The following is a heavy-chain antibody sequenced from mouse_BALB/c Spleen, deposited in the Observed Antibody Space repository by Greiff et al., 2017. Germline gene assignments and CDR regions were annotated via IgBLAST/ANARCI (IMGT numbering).Heavy chain of an antibody. CDR3: ARDYRYDERFAY. CDR1: GFSLTSYG. Sequence: QVQLQQSGPGLVAPSQSLSITCTVSGFSLTSYGVHWVRQPPGKGLEWLGVIWAGGSTNYNSALMSRLSISKDNSKSQVFLKMNSLQTDDTAMYYCARDYRYDERFAYWGQGTLVTVSA. D-gene: IGHD2-14*01. J-gene: IGHJ3*01. CDR2: IWAGGST. V-gene: IGHV2-9*02.